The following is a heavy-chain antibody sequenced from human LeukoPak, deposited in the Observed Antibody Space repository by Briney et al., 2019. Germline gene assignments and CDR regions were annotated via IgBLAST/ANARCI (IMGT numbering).Heavy chain of an antibody. V-gene: IGHV1-2*02. D-gene: IGHD6-13*01. CDR1: GYTFTGYY. Sequence: ASVKVSCKASGYTFTGYYMHWVRQAPGQGLEWMGWINPNSGGTTYAQKFQGRVTMTRDTSISTAYMELSRLRSDDTAVYYCARDIAAAGIMLFGMDVWGQGTTVTVSS. CDR3: ARDIAAAGIMLFGMDV. CDR2: INPNSGGT. J-gene: IGHJ6*02.